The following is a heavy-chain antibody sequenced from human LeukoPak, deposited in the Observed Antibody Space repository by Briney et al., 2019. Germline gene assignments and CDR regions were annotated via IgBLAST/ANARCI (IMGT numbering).Heavy chain of an antibody. CDR3: GSYDILTGAFDY. CDR2: IYYSGCT. D-gene: IGHD3-9*01. CDR1: GGSTSSSSYY. Sequence: SETLSLTCTVSGGSTSSSSYYWGWIRQPPGKGLEWIGSIYYSGCTYYNPSLRSRVTISVDPSKNQFCLKVSSVTAADTAVDHCGSYDILTGAFDYWGQGTLVTVSS. V-gene: IGHV4-39*07. J-gene: IGHJ4*02.